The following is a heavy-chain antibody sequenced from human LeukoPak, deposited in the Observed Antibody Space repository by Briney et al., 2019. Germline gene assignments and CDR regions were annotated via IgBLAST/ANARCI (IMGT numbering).Heavy chain of an antibody. CDR3: AREGTTGTTDWFDP. Sequence: ASMKVSCKASGYTFTGYYMHWVRQAPGQGLEWMGWINPNSGGTNYAQKFQGRVTMTRDTSISTAYMELSRLRSDDTAVYYCAREGTTGTTDWFDPWGQGTLVTVSS. J-gene: IGHJ5*02. V-gene: IGHV1-2*02. CDR1: GYTFTGYY. CDR2: INPNSGGT. D-gene: IGHD1-1*01.